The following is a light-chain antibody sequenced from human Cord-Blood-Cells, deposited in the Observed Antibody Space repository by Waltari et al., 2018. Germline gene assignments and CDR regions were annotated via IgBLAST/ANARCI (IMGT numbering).Light chain of an antibody. J-gene: IGLJ1*01. V-gene: IGLV2-14*01. Sequence: QSALTRPASTSGSPGPPSTISCSWISRDFGGCNHVHFYQQHPVKAPKRMIYDASNRPSGVSNRFAGSKSGNTASLAISGLQAEDEADYYCSSYTSSSTLDVFGTGTKVTVL. CDR1: SRDFGGCNH. CDR3: SSYTSSSTLDV. CDR2: DAS.